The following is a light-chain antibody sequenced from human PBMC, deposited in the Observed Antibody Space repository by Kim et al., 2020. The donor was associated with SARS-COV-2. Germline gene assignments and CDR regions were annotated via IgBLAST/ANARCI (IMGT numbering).Light chain of an antibody. Sequence: SPGERATLSCRASQSVNNNLAWYQQKPGQAPRLLIYGASTRATGIPARFSGSGSGTEFTLTISSLQSEDFGLYYCQQYRKWPPLTFGGGTKVEIK. J-gene: IGKJ4*01. CDR2: GAS. CDR3: QQYRKWPPLT. CDR1: QSVNNN. V-gene: IGKV3-15*01.